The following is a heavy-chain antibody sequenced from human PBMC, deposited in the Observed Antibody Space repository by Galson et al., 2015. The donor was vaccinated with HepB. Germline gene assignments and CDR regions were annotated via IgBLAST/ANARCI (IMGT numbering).Heavy chain of an antibody. CDR1: GFTFSSYG. J-gene: IGHJ4*02. D-gene: IGHD3-16*01. V-gene: IGHV3-30*18. CDR2: ISYDGFRS. Sequence: SLRLSCAASGFTFSSYGMHWVRQAPGKGLEWVAVISYDGFRSYSADSVKGRFTISRDNSMNTLYLQMNSLRAEDTAVYYCAKDLRDYAHFPFDCWGQGTLVTVSS. CDR3: AKDLRDYAHFPFDC.